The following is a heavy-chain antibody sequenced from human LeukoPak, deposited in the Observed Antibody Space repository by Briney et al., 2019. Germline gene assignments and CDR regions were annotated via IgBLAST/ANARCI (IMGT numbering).Heavy chain of an antibody. CDR3: AKDRDYGDYPSAYYYYMDV. J-gene: IGHJ6*03. CDR2: IRYDGTNK. CDR1: GFTFSTYG. D-gene: IGHD4-17*01. V-gene: IGHV3-30*02. Sequence: GGSLRLSCAASGFTFSTYGIHCVRQAPGKGLEWVAFIRYDGTNKWYADSVKGRFTISRDNSKNTLYLQMNSVRVEDTAVYHCAKDRDYGDYPSAYYYYMDVWGNGTTVTVSS.